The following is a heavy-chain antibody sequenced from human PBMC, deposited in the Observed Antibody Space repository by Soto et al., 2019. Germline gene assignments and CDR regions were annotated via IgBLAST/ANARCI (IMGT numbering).Heavy chain of an antibody. J-gene: IGHJ6*02. Sequence: ASVKVSCKASGYTFTSYAMHWVRQAPGQRLDWMGWINAGNGNTKYSQKFQGRVTIIRNTSASTAYMELSSLRSEDTAVYYCARGYCTNVVCYDYYYYYGMDVWGQGTTVTVSS. V-gene: IGHV1-3*01. CDR2: INAGNGNT. CDR3: ARGYCTNVVCYDYYYYYGMDV. CDR1: GYTFTSYA. D-gene: IGHD2-8*01.